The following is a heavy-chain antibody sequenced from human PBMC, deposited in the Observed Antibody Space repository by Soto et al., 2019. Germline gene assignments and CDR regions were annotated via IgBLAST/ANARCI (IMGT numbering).Heavy chain of an antibody. V-gene: IGHV3-33*05. CDR3: ARWGKTGGLDV. Sequence: QVQLVESGGGVVQPGTSLRLSCVGSGFTFRSYVIHWVRQAPGKGLEWVALTSYYGSNNFYGDSVKGRFTISRDNSRNTVELQMDSLSLDATSLYYCARWGKTGGLDVWGQGTLVSVSS. D-gene: IGHD3-16*01. CDR2: TSYYGSNN. J-gene: IGHJ4*02. CDR1: GFTFRSYV.